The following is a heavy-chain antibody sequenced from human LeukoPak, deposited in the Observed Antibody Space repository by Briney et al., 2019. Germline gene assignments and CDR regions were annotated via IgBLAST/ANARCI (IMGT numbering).Heavy chain of an antibody. Sequence: ASVKVSCKASGYTFTSYGISWVRQAPGQGLEWMGWISAYNGNTNYAQKLQGRVTMTTDTSTSTAYMELRSLRSDDTAVYYCARDGTPEVVAATHYYYYGMDVWGKGTTVTVSS. J-gene: IGHJ6*04. CDR3: ARDGTPEVVAATHYYYYGMDV. D-gene: IGHD2-15*01. CDR1: GYTFTSYG. CDR2: ISAYNGNT. V-gene: IGHV1-18*04.